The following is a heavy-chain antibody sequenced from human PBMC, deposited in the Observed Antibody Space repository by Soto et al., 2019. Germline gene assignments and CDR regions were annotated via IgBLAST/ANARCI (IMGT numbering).Heavy chain of an antibody. V-gene: IGHV4-30-2*01. CDR2: IYHSGST. Sequence: TSETLSLTCAVSGCSISSGGFSWSWIRQPPGKGLEWIGYIYHSGSTNYNPSLKSRVTISVDTSKNQFSLKLTSVTAADTAVYYCARDKITGLFDYWGQGTLVTASS. D-gene: IGHD2-8*02. CDR1: GCSISSGGFS. J-gene: IGHJ4*02. CDR3: ARDKITGLFDY.